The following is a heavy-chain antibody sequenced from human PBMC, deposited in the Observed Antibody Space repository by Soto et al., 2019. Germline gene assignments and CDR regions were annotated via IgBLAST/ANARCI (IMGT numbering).Heavy chain of an antibody. CDR1: GFTFCSYA. D-gene: IGHD3-3*01. V-gene: IGHV3-23*01. J-gene: IGHJ4*02. CDR3: AKEPYYDFWSGPDY. CDR2: ISGSGGST. Sequence: PGGSLRLSCAASGFTFCSYAMSGVRQAPGKGLEWVSAISGSGGSTYYADSVKGRFTISRDNSKNTLYLQMNSLRAEDTAVYYCAKEPYYDFWSGPDYWGQGTLVTVSS.